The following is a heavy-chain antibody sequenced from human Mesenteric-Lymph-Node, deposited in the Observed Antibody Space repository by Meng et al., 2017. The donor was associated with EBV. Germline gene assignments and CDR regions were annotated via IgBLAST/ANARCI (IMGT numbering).Heavy chain of an antibody. CDR1: GAPFTSINW. CDR2: IHYTGST. CDR3: ARLVATTSFDY. D-gene: IGHD5-12*01. Sequence: QVQLQESGPGLVKPSGTLSLACGVSGAPFTSINWWTWVRQAPGKGLEWIGEIHYTGSTNYNPSLKSRVTISVDKSMNQFSLKLSSVTAADTAVYYCARLVATTSFDYWGQGTLCSVSS. J-gene: IGHJ4*02. V-gene: IGHV4-4*02.